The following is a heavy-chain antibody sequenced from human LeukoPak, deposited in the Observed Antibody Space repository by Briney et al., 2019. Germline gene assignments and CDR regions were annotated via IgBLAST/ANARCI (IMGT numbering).Heavy chain of an antibody. Sequence: SETLSLTCTVSGGSISSGDYYWSWIRQPPGKGLEWIGYIYHSGSTYYNPSLKSRVTISVDRSKNQFSLKLSSVTAADTAVYYCARGSITMVRGVIKSDAFDIWGQGTMVTVSS. D-gene: IGHD3-10*01. J-gene: IGHJ3*02. V-gene: IGHV4-30-2*01. CDR1: GGSISSGDYY. CDR3: ARGSITMVRGVIKSDAFDI. CDR2: IYHSGST.